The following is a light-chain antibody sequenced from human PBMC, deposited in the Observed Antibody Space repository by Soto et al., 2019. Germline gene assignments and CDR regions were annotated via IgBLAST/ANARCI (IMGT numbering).Light chain of an antibody. Sequence: QSALTQPASVSGSPGQSITISCTGTSSEVGGYNYVSWYQLHPGKAPKLILYEITNRPSGVSDRFSGSKSGNTASLTISGLQAQDEADYYRSSYTSSTASVFGTGTNVTVL. CDR3: SSYTSSTASV. J-gene: IGLJ1*01. CDR1: SSEVGGYNY. CDR2: EIT. V-gene: IGLV2-14*01.